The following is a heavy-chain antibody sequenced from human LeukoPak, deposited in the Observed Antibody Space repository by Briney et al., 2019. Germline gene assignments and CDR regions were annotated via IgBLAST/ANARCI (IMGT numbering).Heavy chain of an antibody. CDR2: ISSSSDTI. Sequence: PGGSLRLSCATSGFTFSSYSMNWVRQAPGKGLEWVSYISSSSDTIYYADSVKGRFTISRDNAKNSLYLQMNSLRAEDTAVYYCASLVDSSSWYDYFDYWGQGTLVTVSS. D-gene: IGHD6-13*01. CDR1: GFTFSSYS. J-gene: IGHJ4*02. CDR3: ASLVDSSSWYDYFDY. V-gene: IGHV3-48*04.